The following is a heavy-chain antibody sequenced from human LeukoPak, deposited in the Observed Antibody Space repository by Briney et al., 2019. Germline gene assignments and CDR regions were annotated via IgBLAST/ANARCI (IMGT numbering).Heavy chain of an antibody. CDR1: GYTSTSYA. CDR2: INAGNGNT. V-gene: IGHV1-3*01. J-gene: IGHJ4*02. CDR3: ARDQYYYDSSGYYYAGPFDY. Sequence: ASVKVSCKSSGYTSTSYAMHWVRQAPGQRLEWMGWINAGNGNTKYSQKFQGRVTITRATSASTAYMELSSLRSEDTAVYYCARDQYYYDSSGYYYAGPFDYWAREPWSPSPQ. D-gene: IGHD3-22*01.